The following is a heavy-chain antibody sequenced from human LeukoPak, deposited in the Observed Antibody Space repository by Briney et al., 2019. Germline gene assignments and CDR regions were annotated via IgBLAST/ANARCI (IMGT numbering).Heavy chain of an antibody. Sequence: PGGSLRLSCAASGFTFSSYSMNWVRQAPGKGLEWVSSISSSSSYIYYADSVKGRLTISRDNAKNSLYLQMNSLRAEDTAVYYCARTSRSDYYYYYMDVWGKGTTVTVSS. CDR1: GFTFSSYS. J-gene: IGHJ6*03. CDR2: ISSSSSYI. V-gene: IGHV3-21*01. CDR3: ARTSRSDYYYYYMDV.